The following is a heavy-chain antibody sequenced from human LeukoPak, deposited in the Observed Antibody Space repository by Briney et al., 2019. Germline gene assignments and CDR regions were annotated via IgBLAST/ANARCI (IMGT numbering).Heavy chain of an antibody. V-gene: IGHV1-8*01. Sequence: ASVEVSCKASGYTFTSYGINWVRQAPGQGLEWVGSMNPNSGNTGYAQKFQGRVTMTRNTSISTAYMELSSLRSEDTAVYYCARGDGSGSSTLYNWFDPWGQGTLVTVSS. D-gene: IGHD3-10*01. J-gene: IGHJ5*02. CDR1: GYTFTSYG. CDR2: MNPNSGNT. CDR3: ARGDGSGSSTLYNWFDP.